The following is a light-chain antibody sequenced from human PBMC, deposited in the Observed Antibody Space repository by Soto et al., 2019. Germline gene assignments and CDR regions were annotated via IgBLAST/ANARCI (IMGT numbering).Light chain of an antibody. J-gene: IGLJ3*02. Sequence: QSVLTQPPSASGTPGQRVTISCSGSSSNIGSNYVYWYQQLPGTAPKLLIYRDTQRPSGVPDRFSGSKSGNSASLAISGLRSEDEADYYCAAWADSLSGVVFGGGTKLTVL. CDR3: AAWADSLSGVV. V-gene: IGLV1-47*01. CDR1: SSNIGSNY. CDR2: RDT.